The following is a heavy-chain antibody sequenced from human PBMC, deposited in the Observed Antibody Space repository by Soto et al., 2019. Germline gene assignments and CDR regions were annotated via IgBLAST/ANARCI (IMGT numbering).Heavy chain of an antibody. CDR2: IYHSGST. CDR3: ARVGGYGMDV. CDR1: GYSISSGYY. V-gene: IGHV4-38-2*01. D-gene: IGHD3-10*01. J-gene: IGHJ6*02. Sequence: PSETLSRTCAVSGYSISSGYYWCWIRQPPGKGLEWIGSIYHSGSTYNNPSLKSRVTISVDTSKNQFSLKLSSVTAADTAVYYCARVGGYGMDVWGQGTTVTVSS.